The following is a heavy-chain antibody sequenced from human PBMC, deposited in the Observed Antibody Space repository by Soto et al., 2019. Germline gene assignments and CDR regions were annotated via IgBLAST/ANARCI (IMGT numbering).Heavy chain of an antibody. CDR2: IYYSGST. V-gene: IGHV4-31*03. CDR3: ARVDTAMTEYYYGMDV. J-gene: IGHJ6*02. CDR1: GGSISSGGYY. D-gene: IGHD5-18*01. Sequence: SETLSFTCTVSGGSISSGGYYWSWIRQHPGKGLEWIGYIYYSGSTYYNPSLKSRVTISVDTSKNQFSLKLSSVTAADTAVYYCARVDTAMTEYYYGMDVWGQGTTVTVSS.